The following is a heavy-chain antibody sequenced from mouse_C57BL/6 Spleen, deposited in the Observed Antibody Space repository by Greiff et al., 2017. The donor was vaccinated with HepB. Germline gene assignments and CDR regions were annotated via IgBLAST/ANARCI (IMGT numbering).Heavy chain of an antibody. Sequence: EVKLVESGEGLVKPGGSLKLSCAASGFTFSSYAMSWVRQTPEKRLEWVAYISSGGDYIYYAYTVKGRFTISRDNARNTLYLQMSSLKSEDTAMYYCTRGAQAGAMDYWGQGTSVTVSS. CDR2: ISSGGDYI. J-gene: IGHJ4*01. CDR3: TRGAQAGAMDY. CDR1: GFTFSSYA. D-gene: IGHD3-2*02. V-gene: IGHV5-9-1*02.